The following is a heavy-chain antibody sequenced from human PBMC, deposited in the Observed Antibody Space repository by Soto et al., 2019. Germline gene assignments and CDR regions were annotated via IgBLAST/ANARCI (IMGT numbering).Heavy chain of an antibody. CDR2: INHSGST. J-gene: IGHJ4*02. CDR1: GGSFSDFY. D-gene: IGHD6-19*01. V-gene: IGHV4-34*01. Sequence: QVQLQQWGAELLKPSETLSLTCAVYGGSFSDFYWTWIRQPPGKGLEWIGEINHSGSTNYNPSLKSRVAISVDTSKNQCSLNLTSVTAADTAVYYCGPRGAVADPRGYWGQGTLVTVSS. CDR3: GPRGAVADPRGY.